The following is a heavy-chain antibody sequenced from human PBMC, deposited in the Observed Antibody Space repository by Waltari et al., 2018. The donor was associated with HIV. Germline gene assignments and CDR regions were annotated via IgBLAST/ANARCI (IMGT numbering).Heavy chain of an antibody. J-gene: IGHJ6*02. V-gene: IGHV1-2*02. CDR3: ARGHVLRFLGMDV. Sequence: QVQLVQSGAEVKKPGASVKVSCKASGYTFTGYYMHWVRQAPGQGLEWMGWINPNRGGTNYAQKFQGRGTMTRDTSISTAYMELSRLRSDDTAMYYCARGHVLRFLGMDVWGQGTTVTVSS. CDR1: GYTFTGYY. D-gene: IGHD3-3*01. CDR2: INPNRGGT.